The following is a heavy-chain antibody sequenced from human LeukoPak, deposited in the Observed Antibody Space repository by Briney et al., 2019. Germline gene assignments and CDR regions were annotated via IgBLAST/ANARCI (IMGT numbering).Heavy chain of an antibody. CDR1: GYIFTGYY. CDR2: INPNSGGT. D-gene: IGHD3-3*01. J-gene: IGHJ3*02. Sequence: ASVKVSCKASGYIFTGYYMHWVRQAPGQGLEWMGWINPNSGGTNYAQKFQGRVTITRNTSISTAYMELSSLRSEDTAVYYCARGRYYDFWSGYYLTNAFDIWGQGTMVTVSS. CDR3: ARGRYYDFWSGYYLTNAFDI. V-gene: IGHV1-2*02.